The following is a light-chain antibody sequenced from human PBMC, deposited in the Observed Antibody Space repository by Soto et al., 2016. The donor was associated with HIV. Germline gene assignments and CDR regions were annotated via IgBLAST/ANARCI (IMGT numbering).Light chain of an antibody. V-gene: IGLV3-21*02. Sequence: SYELTQTPSVSVAPGQTARIPCQGDNIGIKHVHWYRQMAGQAPVLVVYGNGDRPSGIPERFSGSKSGTTATLTISRVEAGDEADYYCQVYFSGYDQHCVFGGGTKLTVL. CDR2: GNG. CDR3: QVYFSGYDQHCV. CDR1: NIGIKH. J-gene: IGLJ3*02.